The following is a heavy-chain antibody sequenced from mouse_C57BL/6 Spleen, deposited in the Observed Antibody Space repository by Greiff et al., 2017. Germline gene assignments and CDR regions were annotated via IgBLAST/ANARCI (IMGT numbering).Heavy chain of an antibody. CDR3: ARRRTMTMDY. CDR2: IDPSDSYT. Sequence: QVQLQQPGAELVRPGTSVKLSCKASGYTFTSYWMHWVKQRPGQGLEWIGVIDPSDSYTNYNQKFKGKATLTVDTSSSTAYMQLNSLTSEGSAVYYCARRRTMTMDYWGQGTSVTVSS. V-gene: IGHV1-59*01. D-gene: IGHD2-4*01. J-gene: IGHJ4*01. CDR1: GYTFTSYW.